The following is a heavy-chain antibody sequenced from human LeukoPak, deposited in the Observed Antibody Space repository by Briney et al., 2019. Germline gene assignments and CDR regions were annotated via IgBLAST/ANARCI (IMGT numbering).Heavy chain of an antibody. Sequence: SETLSLTCAVYGGSFSGYCWSWIRQPPGKGLEWIGEINHSGSTNYNPSLKSRVTISVDTSKNQFSLKLSSVTAADTAVYYCASLGSYYFDYWGQGTLVTVSS. D-gene: IGHD1-26*01. CDR2: INHSGST. CDR1: GGSFSGYC. J-gene: IGHJ4*02. V-gene: IGHV4-34*01. CDR3: ASLGSYYFDY.